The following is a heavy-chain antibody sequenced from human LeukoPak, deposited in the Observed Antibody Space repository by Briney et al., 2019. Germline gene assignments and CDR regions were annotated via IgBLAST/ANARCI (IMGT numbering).Heavy chain of an antibody. CDR1: GFPRRSNY. Sequence: GGALRLSRAAPGFPRRSNYMSWVRPGPGEGLEWVSVIYSGGSTYYADSVKGRFTISRDNSKNTLYLQMNSLRAEDTAVYYCARDLGETGYWGQGTLVTVSS. V-gene: IGHV3-53*01. J-gene: IGHJ4*02. D-gene: IGHD3-10*01. CDR2: IYSGGST. CDR3: ARDLGETGY.